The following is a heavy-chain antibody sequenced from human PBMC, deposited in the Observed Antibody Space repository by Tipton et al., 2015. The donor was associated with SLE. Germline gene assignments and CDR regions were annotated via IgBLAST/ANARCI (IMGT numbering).Heavy chain of an antibody. CDR3: GRVGYDLGVDS. Sequence: SLRLSCAASGFSFNTYTMNWVRQAPGKGLEWVSSISSSSNFIYYADSLRGRFTVARDNAKNSLYLQINSLRAEDTAVHYCGRVGYDLGVDSWGQGTLVTVSS. V-gene: IGHV3-21*01. CDR1: GFSFNTYT. J-gene: IGHJ4*02. CDR2: ISSSSNFI. D-gene: IGHD5-12*01.